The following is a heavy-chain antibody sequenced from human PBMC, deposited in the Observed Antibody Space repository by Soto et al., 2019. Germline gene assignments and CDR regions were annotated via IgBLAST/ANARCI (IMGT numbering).Heavy chain of an antibody. CDR3: ASDIVVVPAATSDY. CDR1: GFTVSSYS. J-gene: IGHJ4*02. Sequence: WGSLRLSCAASGFTVSSYSMNWVRQAPGKGLEWVSSISSSSSYIYYADSVKGRFTISRDNAKNSLYLQMNSLRAEDTAVYYCASDIVVVPAATSDYWGQGTLVTVSS. V-gene: IGHV3-21*01. D-gene: IGHD2-2*01. CDR2: ISSSSSYI.